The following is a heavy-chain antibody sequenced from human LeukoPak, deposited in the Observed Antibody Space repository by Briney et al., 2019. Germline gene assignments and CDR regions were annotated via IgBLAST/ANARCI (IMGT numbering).Heavy chain of an antibody. CDR2: TSGSGGSP. V-gene: IGHV3-23*01. Sequence: GGSLRLSCAASGFTFSSYEMNWFRLAPGKGLEWVSSTSGSGGSPYYADSAKGRFTISRDNSKNTLYLQMNSLRAEDTAVYYCAKYGVVSPLGYFQHWGQGTLVTVSS. J-gene: IGHJ1*01. CDR3: AKYGVVSPLGYFQH. CDR1: GFTFSSYE. D-gene: IGHD3-3*01.